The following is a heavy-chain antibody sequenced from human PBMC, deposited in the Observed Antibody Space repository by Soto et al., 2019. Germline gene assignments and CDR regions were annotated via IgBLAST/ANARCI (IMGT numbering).Heavy chain of an antibody. D-gene: IGHD1-20*01. CDR1: GFTFGDYA. V-gene: IGHV3-49*03. CDR3: TRSGITGTTGY. J-gene: IGHJ4*02. Sequence: EVQLVESGGGLVQPGRSLRLSCTASGFTFGDYAMSWFRQAPGKGLEWVGFIRSKAYGGTTEYAASVKGRFTISRDDSKSIAYLQMNSLKTEDTAVYYCTRSGITGTTGYWGQGTLVTVSS. CDR2: IRSKAYGGTT.